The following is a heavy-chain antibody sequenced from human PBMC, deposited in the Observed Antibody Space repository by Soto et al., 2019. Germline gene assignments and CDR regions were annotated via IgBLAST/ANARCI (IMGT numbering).Heavy chain of an antibody. Sequence: SGPTLVTPTETLPRTCTVSGFSLSNARMGVSWIRQPPGKALEWLAHIFSNDEKSYSTSLKSRLTISKDTSKSQVVLTMTNMDPVDTATYYCARIPHAYYDFSTYYYYYMDVWGKGTTVTVSS. V-gene: IGHV2-26*01. CDR1: GFSLSNARMG. CDR2: IFSNDEK. J-gene: IGHJ6*03. D-gene: IGHD3-3*01. CDR3: ARIPHAYYDFSTYYYYYMDV.